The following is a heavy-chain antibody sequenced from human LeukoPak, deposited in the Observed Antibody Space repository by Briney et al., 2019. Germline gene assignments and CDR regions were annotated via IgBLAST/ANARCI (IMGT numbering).Heavy chain of an antibody. J-gene: IGHJ4*02. CDR1: GGTFSSYA. D-gene: IGHD3-3*01. Sequence: SVKVSCKASGGTFSSYAISWVRQAPGQGLEWMGGIIPIFGTANYAQKFQGRVTITADKSTSTAYMELSSLRSEDTAVYYCATHPTPTIFGVARAPFDYWGQGTLVTVSS. CDR2: IIPIFGTA. V-gene: IGHV1-69*06. CDR3: ATHPTPTIFGVARAPFDY.